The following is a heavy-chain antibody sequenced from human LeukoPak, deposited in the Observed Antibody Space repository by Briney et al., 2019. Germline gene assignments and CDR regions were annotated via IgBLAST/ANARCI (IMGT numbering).Heavy chain of an antibody. CDR3: AKDLSIAARPCFDY. CDR2: ISGSGDYT. Sequence: GGSLRLSCAASGFTFSSYAMSWVRQAPGKGLEWVSVISGSGDYTYFAVSVKCRFTIARDNSKNTVYLQMNSLRAEDTAVYYCAKDLSIAARPCFDYWGQETPDTVSS. V-gene: IGHV3-23*01. J-gene: IGHJ4*02. CDR1: GFTFSSYA. D-gene: IGHD6-6*01.